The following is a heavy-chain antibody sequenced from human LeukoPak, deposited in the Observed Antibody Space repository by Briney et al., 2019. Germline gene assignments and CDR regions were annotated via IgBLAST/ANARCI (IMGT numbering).Heavy chain of an antibody. CDR2: ISGDGGNT. V-gene: IGHV3-23*01. J-gene: IGHJ4*02. D-gene: IGHD3-10*01. Sequence: GGSLRLSCAASGFPFGNYAMSWVRQTPGKGLECVSVISGDGGNTYYADSVKGRFTISRDNSKNTLYLQMNSLRAEDTAVYYCAKHLWRDLLWFGEGYYFGYWGQGTLVTVSS. CDR3: AKHLWRDLLWFGEGYYFGY. CDR1: GFPFGNYA.